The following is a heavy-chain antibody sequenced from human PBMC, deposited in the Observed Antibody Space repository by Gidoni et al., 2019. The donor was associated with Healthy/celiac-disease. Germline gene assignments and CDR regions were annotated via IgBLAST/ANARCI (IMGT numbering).Heavy chain of an antibody. J-gene: IGHJ3*02. CDR1: GCSLSSYY. V-gene: IGHV4-4*07. D-gene: IGHD3-22*01. CDR2: IYTRGST. Sequence: QVHLQASAPGLVKPSETLSLTCPVSGCSLSSYYWSWIRQPAGKGLAWIGRIYTRGSTNYNPPLKSRVTMSVDTSKNQFSLKLSSVTAADTAVYYCARALYYYDSSGYYSPDAFDIWGQGTMVTVSS. CDR3: ARALYYYDSSGYYSPDAFDI.